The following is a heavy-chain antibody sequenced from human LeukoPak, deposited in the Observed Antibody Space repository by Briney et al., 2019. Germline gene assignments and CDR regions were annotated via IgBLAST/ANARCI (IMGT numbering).Heavy chain of an antibody. CDR3: ARVLPSYYYDSSGYLFDY. CDR1: GGTFSSYA. D-gene: IGHD3-22*01. V-gene: IGHV1-69*13. CDR2: IIPIFGTA. J-gene: IGHJ4*02. Sequence: SVKVSCKASGGTFSSYAISWVRQAPGQGLEWMGGIIPIFGTANYAQKFQGRVTITADESTSTAYMELSSLRSEDTAVYYCARVLPSYYYDSSGYLFDYWGQGTLVTVSS.